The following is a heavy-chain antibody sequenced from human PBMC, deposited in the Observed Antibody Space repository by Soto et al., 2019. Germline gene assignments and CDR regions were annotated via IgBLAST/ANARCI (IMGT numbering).Heavy chain of an antibody. Sequence: EVQLLESGGGLVQPGGSLRLSCAASGLSFNSYAMVWVRQAPGKGLEWVSVISARGGSSYFADSVKGRFTISRDNSKNALSLEMNSLSAEDTAIYFCAKGSIEYSASVDNWGQGTLVLVSS. CDR1: GLSFNSYA. D-gene: IGHD5-12*01. CDR2: ISARGGSS. CDR3: AKGSIEYSASVDN. J-gene: IGHJ4*02. V-gene: IGHV3-23*01.